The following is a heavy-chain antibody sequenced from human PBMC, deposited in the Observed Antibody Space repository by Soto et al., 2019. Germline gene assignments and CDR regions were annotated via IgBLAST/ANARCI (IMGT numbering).Heavy chain of an antibody. D-gene: IGHD2-21*01. CDR3: AGIGDFDY. Sequence: SETLSLTCSVSGGSISSPSYYWGWVRQPPGKGLEWIGDIYHSGSTNYNPSLKSRVTISVDKSKNQFSLKLSSVTAADTAVYYCAGIGDFDYWGQGTLVTVSS. V-gene: IGHV4-39*07. J-gene: IGHJ4*02. CDR2: IYHSGST. CDR1: GGSISSPSYY.